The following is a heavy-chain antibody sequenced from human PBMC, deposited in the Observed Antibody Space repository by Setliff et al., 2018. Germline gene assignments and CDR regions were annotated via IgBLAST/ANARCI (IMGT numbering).Heavy chain of an antibody. D-gene: IGHD3-3*01. CDR3: TRDESVDFWSGYAYYYYMDV. Sequence: GGSLRLSCAASGFTFSSYEMNWVRQAPGKGLEWVGRIRHKANSYTTEYAAAVKGRFTVSRDDSQNSMYLQMNSLKTEDTDGYYCTRDESVDFWSGYAYYYYMDVWGKGTTVTVSS. CDR1: GFTFSSYE. J-gene: IGHJ6*03. V-gene: IGHV3-72*01. CDR2: IRHKANSYTT.